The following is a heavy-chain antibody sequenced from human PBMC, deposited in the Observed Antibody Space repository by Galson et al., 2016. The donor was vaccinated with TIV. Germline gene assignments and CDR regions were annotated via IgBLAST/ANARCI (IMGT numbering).Heavy chain of an antibody. D-gene: IGHD2-21*01. CDR1: ELIVSSNY. Sequence: SLRLSCAASELIVSSNYMSWVRQAPGKGLEWVSLISSGGTTSYADSVRGRFTISRDNSNNLVYLQMNNLRPEDTAVYYCARERRHCGDNCYLSYYFGMDVWGQGTTVTVSS. J-gene: IGHJ6*02. CDR3: ARERRHCGDNCYLSYYFGMDV. CDR2: ISSGGTT. V-gene: IGHV3-66*02.